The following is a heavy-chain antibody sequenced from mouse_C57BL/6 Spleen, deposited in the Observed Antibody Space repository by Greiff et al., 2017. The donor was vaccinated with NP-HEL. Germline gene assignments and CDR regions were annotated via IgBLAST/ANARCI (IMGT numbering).Heavy chain of an antibody. V-gene: IGHV1-82*01. CDR2: IYPGDGDT. J-gene: IGHJ3*01. D-gene: IGHD4-1*01. CDR3: APNWDGAWFAY. CDR1: GYAFSSSW. Sequence: VQLQQSGPELVKPGASVKISCKASGYAFSSSWMNWVKQRPGKGLEWIGRIYPGDGDTNYNGKFKGKATLTADKSSSTAYMQLSSLTSENSAVYFFAPNWDGAWFAYWGQGTLVTVSA.